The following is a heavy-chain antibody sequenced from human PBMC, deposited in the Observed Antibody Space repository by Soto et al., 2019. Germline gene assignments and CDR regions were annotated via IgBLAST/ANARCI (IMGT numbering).Heavy chain of an antibody. CDR2: IWYDGSNK. CDR1: GFTSSTYG. Sequence: QVQLVESGGGVVQPGRSLGLSCAASGFTSSTYGMHWVRQAPGTGLEWVAVIWYDGSNKFYADSVKGRFTISRDSSKNTRYLQMNSLRAEDTAVNYCARDRSSGWYGADYWGQGTLVTVSS. CDR3: ARDRSSGWYGADY. D-gene: IGHD6-19*01. V-gene: IGHV3-33*01. J-gene: IGHJ4*02.